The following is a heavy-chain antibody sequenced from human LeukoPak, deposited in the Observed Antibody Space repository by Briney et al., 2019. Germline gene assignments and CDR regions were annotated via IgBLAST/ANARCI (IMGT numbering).Heavy chain of an antibody. CDR3: ARHGGSYTFDL. Sequence: PSETLSLTCTVSGGSISNYDWSWIRQFPGKGLEWTGYIYNSGSTNYNPSLKSRVTISKDTSKNQFSLKLSSVTAADTAVYYCARHGGSYTFDLWGQGVLVTVSS. V-gene: IGHV4-59*01. J-gene: IGHJ4*02. D-gene: IGHD1-26*01. CDR1: GGSISNYD. CDR2: IYNSGST.